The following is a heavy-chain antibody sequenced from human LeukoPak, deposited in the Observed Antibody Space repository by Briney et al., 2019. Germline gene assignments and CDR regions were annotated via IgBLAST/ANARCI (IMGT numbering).Heavy chain of an antibody. CDR3: ARGWSCSGGSCYFGY. CDR1: GGSFSGYY. V-gene: IGHV4-34*01. J-gene: IGHJ4*02. Sequence: SETLSLTCAVYGGSFSGYYWSWIRQPPGKGLEWIGEINHSGSTNYNPSLKSRVTISVDTSKNQFSLKLSSVTAADTAVYYRARGWSCSGGSCYFGYWGQGTLVTVSS. CDR2: INHSGST. D-gene: IGHD2-15*01.